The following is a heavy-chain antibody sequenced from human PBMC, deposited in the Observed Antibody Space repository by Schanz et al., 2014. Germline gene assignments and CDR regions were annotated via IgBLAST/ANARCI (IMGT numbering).Heavy chain of an antibody. V-gene: IGHV3-53*01. J-gene: IGHJ3*02. Sequence: VQLVESGGGLIQPGGSLRLSCAVSGFTVNTNYMSWVRQAPGKGLEWISSMYINSGSTQYADSVKGRFTISRDNSKNTLYLQMNSLIAEDTAVYYCAKCIGWYGRCAFDIWGQGTMVTVSS. D-gene: IGHD6-19*01. CDR3: AKCIGWYGRCAFDI. CDR2: MYINSGST. CDR1: GFTVNTNY.